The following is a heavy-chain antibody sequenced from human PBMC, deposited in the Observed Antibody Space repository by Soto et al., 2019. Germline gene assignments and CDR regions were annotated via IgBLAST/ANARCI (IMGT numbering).Heavy chain of an antibody. CDR2: ISAYNGNT. CDR3: ATSEGRDGYSFDY. V-gene: IGHV1-18*04. Sequence: GASVKVSCKASGYAFNRYGLTWVRQAPGQGLEWMGWISAYNGNTNYAQNLQGRVTITADESTGTAYLELSSLTSEDTAVYYCATSEGRDGYSFDYWGPGTLVTVSS. D-gene: IGHD5-12*01. CDR1: GYAFNRYG. J-gene: IGHJ4*02.